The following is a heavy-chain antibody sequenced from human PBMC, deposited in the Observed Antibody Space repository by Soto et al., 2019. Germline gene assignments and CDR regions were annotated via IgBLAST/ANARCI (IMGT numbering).Heavy chain of an antibody. J-gene: IGHJ6*02. V-gene: IGHV3-9*01. CDR2: ISWNGGSI. CDR1: GFTFSDYA. Sequence: EGQLAESGGGLVQPGRSLRLSCAASGFTFSDYAMHWVRQVPGKGLEWISGISWNGGSIGYADSIKGRFIISRDNAKNSLYLEMSSLRLEDTALYYSAKDRGVRAYYYYYGMDVWGQGTTVTVSS. CDR3: AKDRGVRAYYYYYGMDV. D-gene: IGHD6-6*01.